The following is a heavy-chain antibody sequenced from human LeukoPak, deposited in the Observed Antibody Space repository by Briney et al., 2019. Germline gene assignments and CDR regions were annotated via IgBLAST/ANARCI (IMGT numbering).Heavy chain of an antibody. J-gene: IGHJ4*02. D-gene: IGHD6-13*01. CDR3: ATDPKTRIAAAGEGY. V-gene: IGHV1-24*01. CDR1: GYTLTELS. CDR2: FDPEDGET. Sequence: GASVKVSCKVSGYTLTELSMHWVRQAPGKGLEWMGGFDPEDGETIYAQKFQGRVTMTEDTSTDTAYMELSSLRSEDTAVYYCATDPKTRIAAAGEGYWGQGTLVTVSS.